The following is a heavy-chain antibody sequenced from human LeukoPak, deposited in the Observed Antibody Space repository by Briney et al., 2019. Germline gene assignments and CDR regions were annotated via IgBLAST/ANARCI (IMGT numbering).Heavy chain of an antibody. V-gene: IGHV4-4*02. CDR1: GGSISSNNW. J-gene: IGHJ6*02. CDR2: IYHSGSP. CDR3: ARGRRYFDWSLDYGMDV. Sequence: TSGTLSLTCAVSGGSISSNNWWGWVRQPPGKGLEWIGEIYHSGSPNYNPSLKSRVTISVDTSKNQFSLKLSSVTAADTAVYYCARGRRYFDWSLDYGMDVWGQGTTVTVS. D-gene: IGHD3-9*01.